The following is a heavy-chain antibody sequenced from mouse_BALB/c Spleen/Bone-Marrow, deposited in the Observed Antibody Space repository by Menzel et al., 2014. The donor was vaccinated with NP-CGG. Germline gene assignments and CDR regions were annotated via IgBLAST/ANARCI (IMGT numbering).Heavy chain of an antibody. Sequence: VQLQQSGAELVKPGASVKLSCKASGYTFTSYYMYWVKQRPGRGLVWIGGINPNNGNTNFSETFKSKATLTVDKSSSTAYMQLSSLTSEDSAVYYCTRRDYWGQGTTLTVSS. CDR2: INPNNGNT. V-gene: IGHV1S81*02. CDR3: TRRDY. CDR1: GYTFTSYY. J-gene: IGHJ2*01.